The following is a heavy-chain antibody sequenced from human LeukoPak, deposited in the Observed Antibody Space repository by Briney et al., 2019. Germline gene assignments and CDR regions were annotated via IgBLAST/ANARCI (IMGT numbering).Heavy chain of an antibody. CDR3: ARDLLWFGELPYYFDY. CDR2: INPNSGGT. CDR1: GYTFTGYY. D-gene: IGHD3-10*01. V-gene: IGHV1-2*02. Sequence: ASVKVSCKASGYTFTGYYMHWVRQAPVQGLEWMGWINPNSGGTNYAQKFQGRVTMTRDTSISTAYMELSRLRSDDTAVYYCARDLLWFGELPYYFDYWGQGTLVTVSS. J-gene: IGHJ4*02.